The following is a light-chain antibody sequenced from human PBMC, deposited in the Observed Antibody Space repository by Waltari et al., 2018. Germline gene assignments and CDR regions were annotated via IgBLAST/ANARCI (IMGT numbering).Light chain of an antibody. Sequence: QSALTQPASVSGSPGQSITISCTGTNSDIGGYNYVSWYQQHPGKAPKLMIYDVSMRPSGVSIRFSGSKSGNTASLTISGLQPDDNADYYCSSYTSRATYVFGTGTKVTVL. CDR2: DVS. J-gene: IGLJ1*01. CDR1: NSDIGGYNY. CDR3: SSYTSRATYV. V-gene: IGLV2-14*03.